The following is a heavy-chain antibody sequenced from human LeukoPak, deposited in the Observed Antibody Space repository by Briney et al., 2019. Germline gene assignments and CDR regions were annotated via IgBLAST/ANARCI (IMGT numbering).Heavy chain of an antibody. CDR1: GYTLTELS. D-gene: IGHD3-3*01. CDR3: ARAVLEWFTN. Sequence: SCKVSGYTLTELSMHWVRQAPGKGLEWISYISSSGSTIYYADSVKGRFTISRDNAKNSLYLQMNSLRTEDTAVYYCARAVLEWFTNWGQGTLVTVSS. J-gene: IGHJ4*02. CDR2: ISSSGSTI. V-gene: IGHV3-11*04.